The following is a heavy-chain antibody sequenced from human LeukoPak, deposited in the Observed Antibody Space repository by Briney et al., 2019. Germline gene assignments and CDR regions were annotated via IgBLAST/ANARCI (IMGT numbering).Heavy chain of an antibody. D-gene: IGHD3-22*01. V-gene: IGHV3-23*01. CDR3: AKRGYYYFDY. J-gene: IGHJ4*02. CDR1: GFXFSNNA. Sequence: PGGSLRLSCAASGFXFSNNAISWVRQAPGKGLEWVSVISGSGNTYYADSVKGRFTISRDNSKDTLYLQMSSLRAEDTAVYYCAKRGYYYFDYWGQGTLSPSPQ. CDR2: ISGSGNT.